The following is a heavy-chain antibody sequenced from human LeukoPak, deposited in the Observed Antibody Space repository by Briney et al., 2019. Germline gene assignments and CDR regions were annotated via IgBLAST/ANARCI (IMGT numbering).Heavy chain of an antibody. CDR2: INPNSGGT. Sequence: ASVKVSCKASGYTFSSYGISWVRQAPGQGLEWMGWINPNSGGTNYAQKFQGRVTMTRDTSISTAYMELSRLRSDDTAVYYCARSITMVRGVKAFDYWGQGTLVTVSS. CDR1: GYTFSSYG. V-gene: IGHV1-2*02. J-gene: IGHJ4*02. D-gene: IGHD3-10*01. CDR3: ARSITMVRGVKAFDY.